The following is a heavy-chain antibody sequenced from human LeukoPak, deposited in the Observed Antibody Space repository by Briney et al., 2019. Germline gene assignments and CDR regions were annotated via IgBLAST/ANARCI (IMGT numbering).Heavy chain of an antibody. Sequence: GGSLRLSCAASGFTFSSYWMSWGRQAPGKGLEWVANIKQDESEKYYVDSVKGRFTISRDNAKNSLYLQMNSLRAEDTAVYYCARDHYYRSGSYYVYWGQGTLVTVSS. D-gene: IGHD3-10*01. V-gene: IGHV3-7*04. CDR1: GFTFSSYW. CDR2: IKQDESEK. J-gene: IGHJ4*02. CDR3: ARDHYYRSGSYYVY.